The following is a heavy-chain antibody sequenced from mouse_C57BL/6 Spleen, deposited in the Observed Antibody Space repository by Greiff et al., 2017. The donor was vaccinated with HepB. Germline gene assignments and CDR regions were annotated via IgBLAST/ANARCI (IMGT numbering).Heavy chain of an antibody. CDR1: GYAFSSYW. J-gene: IGHJ4*01. V-gene: IGHV1-80*01. Sequence: VQLQESGAELVKPGASVKISCKASGYAFSSYWMNWVKQRPGKGLEWIGQIYPGDGDTNYNGKFKGKATLTADKSSSTAYMQLSSLTSEDSAVYFCARKGIIPYGHMDYWGQGTSVTVSS. CDR3: ARKGIIPYGHMDY. CDR2: IYPGDGDT. D-gene: IGHD1-2*01.